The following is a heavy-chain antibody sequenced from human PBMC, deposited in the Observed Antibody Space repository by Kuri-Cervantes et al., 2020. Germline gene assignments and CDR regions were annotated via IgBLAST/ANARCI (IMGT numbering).Heavy chain of an antibody. CDR3: ARRNQVYSSGWYGSASSSMDV. CDR2: IYTSGDS. CDR1: GDSISSGVYY. Sequence: SETLSLTCTVPGDSISSGVYYWSWIRQPAGKGLEWIGHIYTSGDSNYNPSLRSRVTISVDTSKNQFSLKLNSVTAADTAVYYCARRNQVYSSGWYGSASSSMDVWGQGTTVTVSS. J-gene: IGHJ6*02. V-gene: IGHV4-61*09. D-gene: IGHD6-19*01.